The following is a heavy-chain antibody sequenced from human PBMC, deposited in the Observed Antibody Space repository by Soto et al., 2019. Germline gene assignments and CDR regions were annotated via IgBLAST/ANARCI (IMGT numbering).Heavy chain of an antibody. CDR3: ARQGTISNSRNWLDP. D-gene: IGHD1-26*01. CDR2: IFPHDSDT. Sequence: GESLKISCRASGFDFTDYWIAWVRQVPGKGLEWMGIIFPHDSDTRYNPSFQGQVSISADKSVSIAYLQWSSLQASDTGIYYCARQGTISNSRNWLDPWGQGTLVTVSS. V-gene: IGHV5-51*01. J-gene: IGHJ5*02. CDR1: GFDFTDYW.